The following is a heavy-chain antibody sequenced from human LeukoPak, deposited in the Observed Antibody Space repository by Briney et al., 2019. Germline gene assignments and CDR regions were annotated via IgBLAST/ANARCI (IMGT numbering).Heavy chain of an antibody. D-gene: IGHD6-13*01. CDR1: GGSISSGDYY. Sequence: SETLSLNCTVSGGSISSGDYYWSWIRQPPGKGLEWIGYIYYSGSTYYNPSLKSRVTISVDTSKNQFSLKLSSVTAADTAVYYCARGLGSSWYPLYYYYGMDVWGKGTTVTVSS. J-gene: IGHJ6*04. CDR3: ARGLGSSWYPLYYYYGMDV. V-gene: IGHV4-30-4*01. CDR2: IYYSGST.